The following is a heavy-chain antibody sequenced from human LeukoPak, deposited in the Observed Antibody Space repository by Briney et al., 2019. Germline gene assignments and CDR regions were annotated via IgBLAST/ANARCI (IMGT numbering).Heavy chain of an antibody. D-gene: IGHD5-12*01. CDR1: GVSISSGDYY. CDR3: ARQVAMGLLLYGDDEFDP. J-gene: IGHJ5*02. CDR2: IYYSGST. V-gene: IGHV4-30-4*01. Sequence: ASQTLSLTCTVSGVSISSGDYYWRWIRQPPGKGLEWIGYIYYSGSTYYNPSLKSRVTISVDTSKNQFSLKLSSVTAADTAVYYCARQVAMGLLLYGDDEFDPWGQGTLVTVSS.